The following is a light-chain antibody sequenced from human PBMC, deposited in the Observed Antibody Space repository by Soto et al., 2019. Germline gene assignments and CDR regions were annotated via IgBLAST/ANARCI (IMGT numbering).Light chain of an antibody. CDR3: QQVNTYPVT. CDR1: QDIKRF. V-gene: IGKV1-9*01. CDR2: TIS. Sequence: DVQLTQSPSFLAASVGGRLTITCRASQDIKRFLAWYQQKPGKAPKLLIYTISTLQSGVPSRFSGSGSGTEFTLTISSLQPDDFATYYCQQVNTYPVTFGGGTKVEI. J-gene: IGKJ4*01.